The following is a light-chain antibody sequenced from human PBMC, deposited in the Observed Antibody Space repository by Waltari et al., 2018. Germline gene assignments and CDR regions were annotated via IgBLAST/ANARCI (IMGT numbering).Light chain of an antibody. Sequence: QSALTQPASVSGSPGQSITIPCTGTSSDVGGYNYVSWFQQHPGRAPKLMIYDFSKRPSGVSNRFSGSKSGNAASLTISGLQAEDEADYYCSSYTSISTLVFGVGTKVTVL. J-gene: IGLJ3*02. CDR3: SSYTSISTLV. CDR1: SSDVGGYNY. CDR2: DFS. V-gene: IGLV2-14*01.